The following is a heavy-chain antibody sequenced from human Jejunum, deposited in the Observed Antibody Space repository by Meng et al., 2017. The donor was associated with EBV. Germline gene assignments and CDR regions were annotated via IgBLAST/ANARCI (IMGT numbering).Heavy chain of an antibody. V-gene: IGHV2-5*02. Sequence: QITLKESGPTLVKPTATLTRTCPFSGVSLTTSGVAVAWIRRPPGKALEWLALIYWDDDKRYSPSLNNRVTIAKDTSKNQVVLTMTNMDTVDTATYYCAHKENGYNYAFAYWGQGTLVTVSA. J-gene: IGHJ4*02. CDR2: IYWDDDK. CDR1: GVSLTTSGVA. CDR3: AHKENGYNYAFAY. D-gene: IGHD5-24*01.